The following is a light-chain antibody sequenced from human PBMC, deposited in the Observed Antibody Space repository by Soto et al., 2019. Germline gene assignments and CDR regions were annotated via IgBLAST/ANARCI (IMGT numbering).Light chain of an antibody. CDR3: QQYGGSPRT. CDR2: GAS. Sequence: EIVLTQSPDTLSLSPGERATLSCRASQSVTSNYLAWYQQKPGQAPRLLIYGASSRATGIPDRFSGSGSGTDFTLTISRLETEDFAVSYCQQYGGSPRTPGHGTKVEIK. CDR1: QSVTSNY. V-gene: IGKV3-20*01. J-gene: IGKJ1*01.